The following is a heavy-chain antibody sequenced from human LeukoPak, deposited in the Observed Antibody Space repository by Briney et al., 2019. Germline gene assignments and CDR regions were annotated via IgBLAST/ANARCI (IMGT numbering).Heavy chain of an antibody. J-gene: IGHJ5*02. D-gene: IGHD6-13*01. CDR2: IYYSGST. CDR3: ARGQLGYWFDP. V-gene: IGHV4-59*01. Sequence: SETLSLTCSVSGGPISSYYWSWIRQPPGKGLEWIGYIYYSGSTNYNPSLKSRVTISVDTSKNQFSLKLTSVTAADTAVYYCARGQLGYWFDPWGQGTLVTVSS. CDR1: GGPISSYY.